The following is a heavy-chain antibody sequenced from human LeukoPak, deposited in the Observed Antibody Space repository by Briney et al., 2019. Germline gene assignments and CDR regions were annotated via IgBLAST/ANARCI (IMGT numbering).Heavy chain of an antibody. D-gene: IGHD3-10*01. CDR3: ARVSAGRAPHYFDY. CDR2: ISAYNGNT. J-gene: IGHJ4*02. CDR1: GYTFSTYY. Sequence: GASVMISCKTSGYTFSTYYVHWVRQAPGQGLEWMGWISAYNGNTNYAQKLQGRVTMTTDTSTSTAYMELRSLRSDDTAVYYRARVSAGRAPHYFDYWGQGTLVTVSS. V-gene: IGHV1-18*04.